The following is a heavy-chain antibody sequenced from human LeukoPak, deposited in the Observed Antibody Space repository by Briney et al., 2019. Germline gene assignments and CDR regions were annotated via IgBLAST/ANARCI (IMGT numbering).Heavy chain of an antibody. J-gene: IGHJ4*02. V-gene: IGHV3-23*01. Sequence: GGSLRLSCAASGFSFGSYALSWVRQAPGKGLEWISAITGSGGTAYYAESVKGRFTISRDNSKDILYLQMTDLSIEDTAVYYCAKDWHGSGYSHFDYWGQGTLVTVSS. CDR1: GFSFGSYA. D-gene: IGHD4-23*01. CDR2: ITGSGGTA. CDR3: AKDWHGSGYSHFDY.